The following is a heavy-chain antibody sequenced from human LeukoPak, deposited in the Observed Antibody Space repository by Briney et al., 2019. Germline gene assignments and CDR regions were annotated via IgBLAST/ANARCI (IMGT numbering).Heavy chain of an antibody. J-gene: IGHJ4*02. CDR1: GYTFTGYY. Sequence: GASVKVSCKASGYTFTGYYMHWVRQAPGQGLEWMGWINPNSGGTNYAQKFQGRVTMTRDTSISTAYMELSRLRSDDTAVYYCAREGIYSSGWYGNLPYFDYWGQGTLVTVSS. D-gene: IGHD6-19*01. CDR3: AREGIYSSGWYGNLPYFDY. V-gene: IGHV1-2*02. CDR2: INPNSGGT.